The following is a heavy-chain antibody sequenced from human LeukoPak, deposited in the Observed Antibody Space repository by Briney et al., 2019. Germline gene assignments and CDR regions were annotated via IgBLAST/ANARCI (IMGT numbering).Heavy chain of an antibody. CDR2: TRNKINSYTT. J-gene: IGHJ4*02. Sequence: GGSLRLSCAASGFTFSDHCMDWVRQAPGKGLEWVGRTRNKINSYTTEYAASVKGRFTISRDDSKNSLNLQMNSLKTEDTAVYYCVRIGYGDYYIDYWGQGTLVTVSS. CDR3: VRIGYGDYYIDY. D-gene: IGHD4-17*01. V-gene: IGHV3-72*01. CDR1: GFTFSDHC.